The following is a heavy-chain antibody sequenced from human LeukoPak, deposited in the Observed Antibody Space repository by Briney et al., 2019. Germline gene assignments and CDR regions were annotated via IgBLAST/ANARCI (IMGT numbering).Heavy chain of an antibody. CDR3: ARDLAFYYYDSSGYFGAFDI. J-gene: IGHJ3*02. CDR1: GFTFSSYS. CDR2: ISRGSNNI. D-gene: IGHD3-22*01. Sequence: GGSLRLSCAASGFTFSSYSMNWIRQAPGKGLEWVSSISRGSNNIHYADSVKGRFTISRDDAENSLYLQMNSLRAEDTAVYYCARDLAFYYYDSSGYFGAFDIWGQGTMVTVSS. V-gene: IGHV3-21*01.